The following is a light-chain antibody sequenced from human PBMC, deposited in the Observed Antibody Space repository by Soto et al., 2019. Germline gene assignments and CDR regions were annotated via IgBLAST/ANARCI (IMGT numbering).Light chain of an antibody. Sequence: QSVLTQPASASGTPGQRVTISCSGSSSNIGSNYIYWYQQIPGTAPTIVIYTNNQRPSGVPDLFSGSKSGTSASLAISGLRSEDEAVYDCAAWDDRLSGPVFGGGTKLTVL. CDR1: SSNIGSNY. J-gene: IGLJ2*01. V-gene: IGLV1-47*02. CDR3: AAWDDRLSGPV. CDR2: TNN.